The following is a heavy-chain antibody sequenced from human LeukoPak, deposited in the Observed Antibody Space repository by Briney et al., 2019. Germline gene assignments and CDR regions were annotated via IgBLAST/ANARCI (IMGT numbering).Heavy chain of an antibody. J-gene: IGHJ4*02. CDR2: IIPNSGGT. CDR1: GYTFTGYY. Sequence: ASVKVSCKASGYTFTGYYMHWVRQAPGQGLEWMGLIIPNSGGTTYQQKFQGRVTMTRDTSIGTFYMELSSLRSDDTAVYYCSTEDKYCSSNNCGVYWGQGTLVTVSS. D-gene: IGHD2-2*01. V-gene: IGHV1-2*06. CDR3: STEDKYCSSNNCGVY.